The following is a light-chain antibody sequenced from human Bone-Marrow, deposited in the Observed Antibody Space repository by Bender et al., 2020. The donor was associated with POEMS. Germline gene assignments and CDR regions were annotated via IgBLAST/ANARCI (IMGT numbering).Light chain of an antibody. J-gene: IGLJ3*02. Sequence: QSALTQPASVSGSPGQSITISCTGTSSDVGGYNYVSWYQQHPGKAPKLMISEVSNRPSGISNRFSGSKSGNTASLTISGLQAEDEAYYYCCSYAGSYTWVFGGGTKLTVL. CDR1: SSDVGGYNY. CDR3: CSYAGSYTWV. CDR2: EVS. V-gene: IGLV2-14*01.